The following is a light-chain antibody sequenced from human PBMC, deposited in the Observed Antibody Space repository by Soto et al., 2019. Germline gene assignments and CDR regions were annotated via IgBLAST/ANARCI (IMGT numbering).Light chain of an antibody. CDR3: QQTYLAPYT. CDR1: QIINSY. V-gene: IGKV1-39*01. J-gene: IGKJ2*01. Sequence: DIQITQSPSSVSASVGDRVIITCRTSQIINSYLAWYQQKPGRAPNLVIYAASTLESGVPSRFSGSGSGTDFTLTISSLQPADYATYYCQQTYLAPYTFGQGTKVDIK. CDR2: AAS.